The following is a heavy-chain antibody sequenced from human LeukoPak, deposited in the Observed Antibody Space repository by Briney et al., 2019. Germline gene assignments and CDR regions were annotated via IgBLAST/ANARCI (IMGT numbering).Heavy chain of an antibody. V-gene: IGHV5-51*01. CDR2: IYPGDSDT. Sequence: GESLKISCKASGYSFTSYWIGWVRQMPGKGLEWMGIIYPGDSDTRYSPSFQGQVTISADNSISTAYLQWSSLKASDTAMYYCARLYDSSGPGYFQHWGQGTLVTVSS. D-gene: IGHD3-22*01. CDR1: GYSFTSYW. J-gene: IGHJ1*01. CDR3: ARLYDSSGPGYFQH.